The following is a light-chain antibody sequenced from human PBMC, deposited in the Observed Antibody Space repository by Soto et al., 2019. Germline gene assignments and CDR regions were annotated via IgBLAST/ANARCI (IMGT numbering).Light chain of an antibody. CDR3: VLYMGSGISV. Sequence: QTVVTQEPSFSVSPGRTVTLTCGLSSGSVSTSYYPSWYQQTPGQAPRTLIYSTNTRSSGVPDRFSGSILGNKAALTITGAHTGDESAYYCVLYMGSGISVFGGGTKLTVL. V-gene: IGLV8-61*01. CDR1: SGSVSTSYY. CDR2: STN. J-gene: IGLJ2*01.